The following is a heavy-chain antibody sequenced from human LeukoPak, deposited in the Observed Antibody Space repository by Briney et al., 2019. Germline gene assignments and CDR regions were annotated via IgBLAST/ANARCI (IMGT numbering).Heavy chain of an antibody. CDR3: ARLVAARPADY. V-gene: IGHV3-48*03. Sequence: PGGSLRLSCAASGFTFSSYEMDWVRQAPGKGLEWVSYISSSGSTVYYADSVKGRFTISRDNAKNSLCLQMNSLRAEDTAVYYCARLVAARPADYWGQGTLVTVSS. D-gene: IGHD2-15*01. J-gene: IGHJ4*02. CDR2: ISSSGSTV. CDR1: GFTFSSYE.